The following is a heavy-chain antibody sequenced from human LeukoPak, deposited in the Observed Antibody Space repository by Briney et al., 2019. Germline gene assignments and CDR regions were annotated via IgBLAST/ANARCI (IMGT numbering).Heavy chain of an antibody. CDR3: ASAQQLVLFDY. Sequence: SEALSLTCTVSGYSISSVYDWGWIRPPPGKGLEWMGSIYHSGNTYYNPSLKSRVTISVDTSKNQFSLKLSSVTAADTAVYYCASAQQLVLFDYWGQGTLVTVSS. J-gene: IGHJ4*02. D-gene: IGHD6-13*01. CDR1: GYSISSVYD. V-gene: IGHV4-38-2*02. CDR2: IYHSGNT.